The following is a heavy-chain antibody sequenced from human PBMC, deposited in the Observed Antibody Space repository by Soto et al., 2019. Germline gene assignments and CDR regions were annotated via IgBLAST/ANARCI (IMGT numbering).Heavy chain of an antibody. D-gene: IGHD3-3*01. V-gene: IGHV4-30-4*01. CDR2: IYYSGST. CDR1: GGSISSGDYY. J-gene: IGHJ6*04. CDR3: ARVPLSIFFGVVEKYYYYGMDV. Sequence: SETLSLTCTVSGGSISSGDYYWSWIRQPPGKGLEWIGYIYYSGSTYYNPSLKSRVTISVDTSKNQFSLKLSSVTAADTAVYYCARVPLSIFFGVVEKYYYYGMDVWGKGPTVTVSS.